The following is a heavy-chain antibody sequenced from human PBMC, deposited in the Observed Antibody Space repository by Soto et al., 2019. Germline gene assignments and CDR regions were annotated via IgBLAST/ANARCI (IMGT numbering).Heavy chain of an antibody. CDR2: INPNSGGT. J-gene: IGHJ6*02. Sequence: ASVKGSCKASGYTFTGYYMHWVRQAPGQGLEWMGWINPNSGGTNYAQKFQGWVTMTRDTSISTAYMELSRLRSDDTAAYYCARDPGKSYYDFWSGSPTPQFLYRMDVWGQGTTVTVSS. CDR3: ARDPGKSYYDFWSGSPTPQFLYRMDV. V-gene: IGHV1-2*04. CDR1: GYTFTGYY. D-gene: IGHD3-3*01.